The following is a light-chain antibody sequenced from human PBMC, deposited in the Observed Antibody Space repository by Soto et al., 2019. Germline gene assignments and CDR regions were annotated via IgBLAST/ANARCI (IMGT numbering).Light chain of an antibody. CDR3: QQYSGYPFT. CDR1: QSISSW. Sequence: DIQMTQSPSTLSASVGDRVTITCRASQSISSWLAWYQQKPGKAPKLLIYKASSLESGVPSRFNGRGSGTEFTLTISSLQPDDFATYFCQQYSGYPFTFGPGTKVDIK. CDR2: KAS. V-gene: IGKV1-5*03. J-gene: IGKJ3*01.